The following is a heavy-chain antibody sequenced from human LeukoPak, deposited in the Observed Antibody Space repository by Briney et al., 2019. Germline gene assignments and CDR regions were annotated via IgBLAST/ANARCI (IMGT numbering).Heavy chain of an antibody. CDR1: GYSFTVHY. CDR2: IKPDSGAT. CDR3: ARDHDYGPDY. Sequence: ASVKLSCKTSGYSFTVHYLHWLRQAPGQGLEWMGWIKPDSGATNFAQNFQGRATMTSDTSINTAYMELSSLTSDDTAMYYCARDHDYGPDYWGQGTLVTVSA. V-gene: IGHV1-2*02. D-gene: IGHD4/OR15-4a*01. J-gene: IGHJ4*02.